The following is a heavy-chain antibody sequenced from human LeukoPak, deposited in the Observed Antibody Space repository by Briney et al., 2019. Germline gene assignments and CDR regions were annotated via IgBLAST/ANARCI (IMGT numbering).Heavy chain of an antibody. CDR1: GYTLTELS. CDR2: IIPIFGTA. J-gene: IGHJ5*02. CDR3: ASAPGGTEGWFDP. V-gene: IGHV1-69*13. D-gene: IGHD1-14*01. Sequence: ASVKVSCKVSGYTLTELSMHWVRQAPGKGLEWMGGIIPIFGTANYAQKFQGRVTITADESTSTAYMELSSLRSEDTAVYYCASAPGGTEGWFDPWGQGTLVTVSS.